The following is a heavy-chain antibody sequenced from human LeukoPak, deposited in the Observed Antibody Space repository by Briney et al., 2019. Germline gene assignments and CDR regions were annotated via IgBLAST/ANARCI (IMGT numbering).Heavy chain of an antibody. CDR2: IYYSGST. V-gene: IGHV4-59*08. D-gene: IGHD7-27*01. J-gene: IGHJ4*02. CDR3: ARLAWGRLDY. Sequence: SETLSLTCTVSGGSISSYYWSWIRQPPGKGLEWIGYIYYSGSTNYNPSLKSRVTISVDTSKNQFSLKLSSVTAADTAIYYCARLAWGRLDYWGQGTLVTVSS. CDR1: GGSISSYY.